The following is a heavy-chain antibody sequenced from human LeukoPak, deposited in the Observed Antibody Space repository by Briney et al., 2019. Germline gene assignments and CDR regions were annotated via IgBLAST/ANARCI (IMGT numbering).Heavy chain of an antibody. CDR3: AKGVDTATLHGAFDI. CDR2: ISFDGSYK. CDR1: GFSFSSYG. J-gene: IGHJ3*02. V-gene: IGHV3-30*18. D-gene: IGHD5-18*01. Sequence: GGSLRLSCAASGFSFSSYGMHWVRQARGKGLEWVGVISFDGSYKYYADSVKGRFTISRDNSKNTLYLQMNSLRAEDTAVYYCAKGVDTATLHGAFDIWGQGTMVTVSS.